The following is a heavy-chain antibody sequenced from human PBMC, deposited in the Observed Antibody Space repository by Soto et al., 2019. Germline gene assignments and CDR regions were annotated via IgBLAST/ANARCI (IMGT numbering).Heavy chain of an antibody. CDR2: TSVTGAM. Sequence: QVQLQESGPGLVKPSETLSLLCFVSGEAVGSGQSDWNWIRQAPGKGLEWIGHTSVTGAMKYSASLKSRVTMSVDTSKSQISLTLTSVTAADSATYFCARGRADSAGSSFGHRMDVWGQGTTVTVAS. CDR3: ARGRADSAGSSFGHRMDV. CDR1: GEAVGSGQSD. D-gene: IGHD3-10*01. J-gene: IGHJ6*02. V-gene: IGHV4-61*01.